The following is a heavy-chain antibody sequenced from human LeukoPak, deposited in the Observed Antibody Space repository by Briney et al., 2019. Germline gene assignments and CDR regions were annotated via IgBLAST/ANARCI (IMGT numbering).Heavy chain of an antibody. CDR1: GGSISSGSYY. V-gene: IGHV4-61*02. Sequence: SETLSLTCTVSGGSISSGSYYWSWIRQPAGKGLEWIGRIYTSGSTNYNPSLKSRVTISVDTSKNQFSLKLSSVTAADTAVYYCARGSGSLGAFDIWGQGTMVTVSS. CDR3: ARGSGSLGAFDI. J-gene: IGHJ3*02. CDR2: IYTSGST. D-gene: IGHD1-26*01.